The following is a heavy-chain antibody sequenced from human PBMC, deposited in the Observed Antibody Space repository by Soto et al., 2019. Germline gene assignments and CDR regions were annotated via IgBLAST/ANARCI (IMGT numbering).Heavy chain of an antibody. CDR2: IIPVFGAA. J-gene: IGHJ3*02. CDR1: GATLDTFINYG. V-gene: IGHV1-69*12. Sequence: QVQLVQSGAEVKKPGSSVRVSCKASGATLDTFINYGITWVRQAPGQGLEWMGGIIPVFGAANHAQKFQGRVTISADESTRTVNMELSSLRSEDTAVYYCAGGAATKILVLMYDALEIWGQGTRVNVSS. D-gene: IGHD5-12*01. CDR3: AGGAATKILVLMYDALEI.